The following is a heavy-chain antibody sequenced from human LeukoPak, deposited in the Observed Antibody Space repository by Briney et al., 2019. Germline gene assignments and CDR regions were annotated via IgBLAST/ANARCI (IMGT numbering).Heavy chain of an antibody. J-gene: IGHJ4*02. CDR3: ARGYDILTGYQDY. CDR2: IYSGGST. D-gene: IGHD3-9*01. V-gene: IGHV3-66*01. Sequence: EGSLRLPCAASGFTVSSNYMSWVRQAPGKGLEWVSVIYSGGSTYYADSVKGRFTISRDNSKNTLYLQMNSLRAEDTAVYYCARGYDILTGYQDYWDQGTLVTVSS. CDR1: GFTVSSNY.